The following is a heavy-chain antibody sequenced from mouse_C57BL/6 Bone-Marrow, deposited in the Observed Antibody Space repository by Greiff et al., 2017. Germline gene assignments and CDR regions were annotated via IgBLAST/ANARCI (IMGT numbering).Heavy chain of an antibody. CDR3: ARGLGPWFAY. V-gene: IGHV1-64*01. CDR1: GYTFTSYW. CDR2: FHPNSGST. J-gene: IGHJ3*01. Sequence: QVELQHPGAALVKPGASVKLFCKASGYTFTSYWMHWVTQRPGQGLEWFGMFHPNSGSTNYNEKLKSKATLTVDKSSSTAYMQLCSLTSEDSAVCYCARGLGPWFAYWGKGTLVTVSA.